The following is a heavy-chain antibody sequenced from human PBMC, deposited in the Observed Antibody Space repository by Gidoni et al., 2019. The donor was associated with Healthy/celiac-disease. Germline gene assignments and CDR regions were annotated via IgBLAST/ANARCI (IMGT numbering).Heavy chain of an antibody. J-gene: IGHJ4*02. CDR3: ARGRFWSGYYAPLDY. D-gene: IGHD3-3*01. CDR1: GFTFSSYD. V-gene: IGHV3-13*01. Sequence: EVQLVESGGGLVQPGGSLRLSCAASGFTFSSYDMHWVRQATGKGLEWVSAIGTAGDTYYPDSVKGRFTISRENAKNSLYLQMNSLRAGDTAVYYCARGRFWSGYYAPLDYWGQGTLVTVSS. CDR2: IGTAGDT.